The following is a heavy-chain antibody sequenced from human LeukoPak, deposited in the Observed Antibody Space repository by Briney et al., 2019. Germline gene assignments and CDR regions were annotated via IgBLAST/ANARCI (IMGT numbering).Heavy chain of an antibody. D-gene: IGHD3-22*01. V-gene: IGHV4-59*01. J-gene: IGHJ4*02. CDR3: ARGSDSSGQDY. Sequence: SETLSLTCTVSGGSISSYYWSWIRQPPGKGLEWIGYIYYSGSTNYNLSLKSRVTISVDTSKNQFSLKLSSVTAADTAVYYCARGSDSSGQDYWGQGTLVTVSS. CDR1: GGSISSYY. CDR2: IYYSGST.